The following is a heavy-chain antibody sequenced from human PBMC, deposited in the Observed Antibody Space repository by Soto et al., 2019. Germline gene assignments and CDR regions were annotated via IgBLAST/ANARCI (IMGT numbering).Heavy chain of an antibody. D-gene: IGHD3-3*01. CDR1: GFTFSSYA. J-gene: IGHJ4*02. Sequence: GGSLILSCAASGFTFSSYAMSWVRQAPGKGLEWVSAISGSGGSTYYADSVKGRFTISRDNSKNTLYLQMNSLRAEDTAVYYCAKQPTRYDFWSGYYDALDYWGQGTLVTVSS. CDR2: ISGSGGST. V-gene: IGHV3-23*01. CDR3: AKQPTRYDFWSGYYDALDY.